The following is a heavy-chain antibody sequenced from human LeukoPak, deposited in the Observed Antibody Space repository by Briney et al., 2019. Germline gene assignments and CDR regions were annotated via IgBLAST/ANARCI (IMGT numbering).Heavy chain of an antibody. Sequence: SETLSLTCTVSGGSVSSGSYYWSWIRQPPGKGLEWIGYIYCSGSTNYNPSLKSRVTISVDTSKNQFSLKLSSVTAADTAVYYCARGRGYSYVNWGQGTLVTVSS. CDR2: IYCSGST. V-gene: IGHV4-61*01. D-gene: IGHD5-18*01. CDR3: ARGRGYSYVN. CDR1: GGSVSSGSYY. J-gene: IGHJ4*02.